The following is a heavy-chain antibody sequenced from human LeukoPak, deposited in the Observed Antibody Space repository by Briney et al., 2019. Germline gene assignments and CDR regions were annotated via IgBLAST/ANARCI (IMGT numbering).Heavy chain of an antibody. CDR3: ARASPSSTSCYAV. V-gene: IGHV3-21*01. J-gene: IGHJ4*02. CDR2: ISSSSSYI. Sequence: PGGSLRLSCAASGFTFSNAWMSWVRQAPGKGLEWVSSISSSSSYIYYADSVKGRFTISRDNAKNSLYLQMNSLRAEDTAVYYCARASPSSTSCYAVWGQGTLVTVSS. D-gene: IGHD2-2*01. CDR1: GFTFSNAW.